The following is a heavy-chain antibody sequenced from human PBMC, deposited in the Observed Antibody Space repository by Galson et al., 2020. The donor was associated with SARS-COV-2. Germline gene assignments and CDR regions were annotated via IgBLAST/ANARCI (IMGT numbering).Heavy chain of an antibody. CDR3: ARALNHLNGLDV. V-gene: IGHV4-4*02. J-gene: IGHJ6*02. Sequence: ASETLSLTCAVSDDSISTSKWWSWVRQPPGKGLEWIGDIYHSGNTNYNPSLKSRVTLSVDQSKNHFSLRLSSVTAADTAVYYCARALNHLNGLDVWGQGTTVTVS. CDR1: DDSISTSKW. CDR2: IYHSGNT.